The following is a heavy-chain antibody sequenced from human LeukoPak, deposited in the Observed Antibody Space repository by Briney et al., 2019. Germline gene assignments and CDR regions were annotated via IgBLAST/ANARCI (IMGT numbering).Heavy chain of an antibody. CDR3: ASLSGSYSFDY. J-gene: IGHJ4*02. CDR2: IYHSGNT. D-gene: IGHD1-26*01. CDR1: GGSISSYY. Sequence: SETLSLTCTVSGGSISSYYWSWIRQPPGKALEWIGEIYHSGNTNYNPSLKSRATISVDKSKNQFSLKLSSVTAADTAVYYCASLSGSYSFDYWGQGTLVTVSS. V-gene: IGHV4-59*12.